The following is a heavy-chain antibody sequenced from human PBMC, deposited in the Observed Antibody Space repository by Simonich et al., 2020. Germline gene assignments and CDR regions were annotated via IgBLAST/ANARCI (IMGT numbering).Heavy chain of an antibody. J-gene: IGHJ3*02. V-gene: IGHV4-39*01. CDR1: GGSISSSSYY. Sequence: QLQLQESGPGLVKPSETLSLTCTVSGGSISSSSYYWGWIRQPPGKGLEWIGSSYYSGSHYYNPSLKSRVTISVDTSKNQFSLKLSSVNAADTAVYYCARHAGFAFDIWGQGTMVTVSS. CDR3: ARHAGFAFDI. D-gene: IGHD6-13*01. CDR2: SYYSGSH.